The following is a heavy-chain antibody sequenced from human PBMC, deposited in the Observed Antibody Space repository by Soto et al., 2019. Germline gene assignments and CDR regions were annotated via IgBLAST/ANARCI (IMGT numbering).Heavy chain of an antibody. V-gene: IGHV3-30*18. D-gene: IGHD5-18*01. J-gene: IGHJ4*02. Sequence: QVQLVESGGGVVQPGRSLRLSCAASGFTFRNYDVHWVRQAPGKGLEWVAVISFDGGDKYYADSVKGRFTISRDNSKNTLYLHMNSLRTEDTAVYYCAKDPRRYTYGLFEYCGQGNLVTVSS. CDR2: ISFDGGDK. CDR3: AKDPRRYTYGLFEY. CDR1: GFTFRNYD.